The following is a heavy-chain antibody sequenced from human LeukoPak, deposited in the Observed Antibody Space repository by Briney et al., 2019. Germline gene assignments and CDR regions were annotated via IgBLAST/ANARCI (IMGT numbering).Heavy chain of an antibody. CDR1: GFTFSSYA. CDR3: AKYAERPLSRIDY. CDR2: ISGSGGST. J-gene: IGHJ4*02. Sequence: GGSLRLSCAASGFTFSSYAMSWVRQAPGKGLEWVSAISGSGGSTYYADSVKGRFTISRDNSRNTLYLQMSSLRAEDTAVYYCAKYAERPLSRIDYWGQGTLVTVSS. V-gene: IGHV3-23*01. D-gene: IGHD1-1*01.